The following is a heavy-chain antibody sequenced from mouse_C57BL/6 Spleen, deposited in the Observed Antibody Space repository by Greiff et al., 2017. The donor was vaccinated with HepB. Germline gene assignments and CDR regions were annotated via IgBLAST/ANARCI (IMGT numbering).Heavy chain of an antibody. J-gene: IGHJ4*01. CDR3: ARSLYGYDEGYAMDY. CDR2: IYPRSGNT. V-gene: IGHV1-81*01. CDR1: GYTFTSYG. D-gene: IGHD2-2*01. Sequence: VQLQQSGAELARPGASVKLSCKASGYTFTSYGISWVKQRTGQGLEWIGEIYPRSGNTYYNEKFKGKATLTADKSSSTAYMELRSLTSEDSAVYFCARSLYGYDEGYAMDYWGQGTSDTVSS.